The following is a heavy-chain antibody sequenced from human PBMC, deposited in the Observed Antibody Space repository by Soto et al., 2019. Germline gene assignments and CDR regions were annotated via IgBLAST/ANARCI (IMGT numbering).Heavy chain of an antibody. Sequence: GGSLRLSCAASGFTFDDYAMHWVRQAPGKGLEWVSGISWNSGSIGYADSVKGRFTISRDNAKNSLYLQMNSLRAEDTALYYCAKDIWGDYSPNMDVWGKGTTVTVSS. CDR1: GFTFDDYA. J-gene: IGHJ6*03. CDR2: ISWNSGSI. V-gene: IGHV3-9*01. D-gene: IGHD4-4*01. CDR3: AKDIWGDYSPNMDV.